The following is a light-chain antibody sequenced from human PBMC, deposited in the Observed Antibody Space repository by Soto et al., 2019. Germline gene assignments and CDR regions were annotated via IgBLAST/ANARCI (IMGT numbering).Light chain of an antibody. J-gene: IGKJ1*01. V-gene: IGKV1-39*01. CDR3: QQSYTTPSWT. CDR1: QRVSSY. CDR2: AVS. Sequence: DIQLIQSPSSLSASVGDRVTITCHPSQRVSSYLNWYQQKPGKAPKLLINAVSTLHSGVPSRFSGRGSETDFTLTISSLQPEDSGTYYCQQSYTTPSWTFGQGTKVEI.